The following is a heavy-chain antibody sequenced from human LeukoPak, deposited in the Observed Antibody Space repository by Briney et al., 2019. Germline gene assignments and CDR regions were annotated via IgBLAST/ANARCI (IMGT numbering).Heavy chain of an antibody. CDR1: GFTFSSYW. Sequence: GGSLRLSCAASGFTFSSYWMSWVRQAPGKGLEWVANIKQDGSEKYYVDSVKGRFTISRDNAKNSLYLQMNSLRAEDTAVYYCARDMTVDTAMVTGWFDPWGQGTLVTVS. V-gene: IGHV3-7*01. CDR2: IKQDGSEK. D-gene: IGHD5-18*01. J-gene: IGHJ5*02. CDR3: ARDMTVDTAMVTGWFDP.